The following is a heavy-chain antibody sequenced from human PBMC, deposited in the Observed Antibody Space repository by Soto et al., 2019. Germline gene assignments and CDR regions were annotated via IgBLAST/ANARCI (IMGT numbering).Heavy chain of an antibody. D-gene: IGHD2-15*01. J-gene: IGHJ6*02. CDR3: ARVSLFRGVVVAATPDGMDV. Sequence: QVQLQQWGAGLLKPSETLSLTCAVYGGSFSGYYWSWIRQPPGKGLEWIGEINHSGGTNYNPSLPSRVPSPEDTTKSPFSLDLRSVTAAAAAVYYGARVSLFRGVVVAATPDGMDVWGQGPTVTVSS. CDR1: GGSFSGYY. CDR2: INHSGGT. V-gene: IGHV4-34*01.